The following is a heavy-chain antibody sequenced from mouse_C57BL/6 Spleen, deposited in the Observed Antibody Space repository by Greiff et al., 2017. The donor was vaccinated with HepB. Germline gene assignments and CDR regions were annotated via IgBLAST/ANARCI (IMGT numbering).Heavy chain of an antibody. CDR3: TRNYGNFYYFDY. CDR1: GYTFTDYE. J-gene: IGHJ2*01. CDR2: IDPETGGT. V-gene: IGHV1-15*01. D-gene: IGHD2-1*01. Sequence: VQLQQSGAELVRPGASVTLSCKASGYTFTDYEMHWVKQTPVHGLEWIGAIDPETGGTAYNQKFKGKAILTADKSSSTAYMELRSLTSEDSAVYYCTRNYGNFYYFDYWGQGTTLTVSS.